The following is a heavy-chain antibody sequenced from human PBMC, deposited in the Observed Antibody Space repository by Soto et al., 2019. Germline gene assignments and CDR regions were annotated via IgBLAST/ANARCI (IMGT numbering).Heavy chain of an antibody. CDR3: AADATAWQQMVPSDY. J-gene: IGHJ4*02. CDR1: GFTFTSSA. D-gene: IGHD2-8*01. V-gene: IGHV1-58*01. Sequence: ASVKVSCKASGFTFTSSAFQWVRQARGQRLEWIGWIAVGSGYTNYAQRFQDRVTLTRDMSTATTYMELSRLTSEDTAIYYCAADATAWQQMVPSDYWGQGTLVTV. CDR2: IAVGSGYT.